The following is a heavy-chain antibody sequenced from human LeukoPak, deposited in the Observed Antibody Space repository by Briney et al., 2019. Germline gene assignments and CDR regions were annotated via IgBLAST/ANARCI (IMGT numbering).Heavy chain of an antibody. CDR3: ARGLLNDYYDSRRSFDY. J-gene: IGHJ4*02. V-gene: IGHV3-13*01. Sequence: GGSLRLSCAASGFTFSSYDMHWVRQATGKGLEWVSAIGTAGDTYYPGSVKGRFTISRDNSKNTLYLQMNSLRAEDTAVYYCARGLLNDYYDSRRSFDYWGQGTLVTVSS. CDR1: GFTFSSYD. D-gene: IGHD3-22*01. CDR2: IGTAGDT.